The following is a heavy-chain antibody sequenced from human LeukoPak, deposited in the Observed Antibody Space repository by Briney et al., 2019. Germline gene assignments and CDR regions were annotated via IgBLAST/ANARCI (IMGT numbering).Heavy chain of an antibody. V-gene: IGHV3-20*04. D-gene: IGHD3/OR15-3a*01. CDR3: ARDKMNDFYDTTGYDY. J-gene: IGHJ4*02. Sequence: GGSLRLSCATSGFTFDDYAMSWVRQAPGKGLEWVSGINWSGGSSGYADSAKGRSTISRDNAKHSLFLQMTRLRAEDTALYFCARDKMNDFYDTTGYDYWGQGTLVTVSS. CDR1: GFTFDDYA. CDR2: INWSGGSS.